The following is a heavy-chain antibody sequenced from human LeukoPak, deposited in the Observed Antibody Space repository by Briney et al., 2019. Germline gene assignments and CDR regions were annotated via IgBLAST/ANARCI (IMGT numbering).Heavy chain of an antibody. J-gene: IGHJ3*02. CDR2: INHSGST. V-gene: IGHV4-34*01. Sequence: SETLSLTCAVYGGSFSGYYWSWIRQPPGEGLEWIGEINHSGSTNYNPSLKSRVTISVDTSKNQFSLKLSSVTAADTAVYYCARGRWLLHAFDIWGQGTMVTVSS. D-gene: IGHD2-15*01. CDR3: ARGRWLLHAFDI. CDR1: GGSFSGYY.